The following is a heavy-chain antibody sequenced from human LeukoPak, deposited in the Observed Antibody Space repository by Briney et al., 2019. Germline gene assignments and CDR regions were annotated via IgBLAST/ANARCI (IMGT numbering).Heavy chain of an antibody. V-gene: IGHV3-64*01. Sequence: GGSLRLSCAASGFTFSMYAMHWVRQAPGKGLEYVSAISSNGGSTYYANSVKGRFSISRDNSKNTLYPQMNSLRAEDTAVYYCARVGFWSGYYIIDYWGQGTLVTVSS. J-gene: IGHJ4*02. CDR1: GFTFSMYA. CDR3: ARVGFWSGYYIIDY. CDR2: ISSNGGST. D-gene: IGHD3-3*01.